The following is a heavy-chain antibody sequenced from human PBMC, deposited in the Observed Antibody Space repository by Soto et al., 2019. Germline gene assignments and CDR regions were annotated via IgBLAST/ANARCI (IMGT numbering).Heavy chain of an antibody. CDR3: ARDTYYYDSSGYYPVGVPDY. J-gene: IGHJ4*02. Sequence: PGGSLRLSCAASGFTFSSYAMHWVRQAPGKGLEWVAVISYDGSNKYYADSVKGRFTISRDNSKNTLYLQMNSLRAEDTAVYYCARDTYYYDSSGYYPVGVPDYWGQGTLVTVSS. CDR2: ISYDGSNK. D-gene: IGHD3-22*01. V-gene: IGHV3-30-3*01. CDR1: GFTFSSYA.